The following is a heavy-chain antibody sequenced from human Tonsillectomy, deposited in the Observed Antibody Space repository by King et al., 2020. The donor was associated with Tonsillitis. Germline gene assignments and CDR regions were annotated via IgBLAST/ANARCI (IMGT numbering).Heavy chain of an antibody. J-gene: IGHJ4*02. Sequence: VQLVESGGGLVQPGGSLRLSCTASGFTFSSYEMNWVRQAPGKGLEWVSFIGRRGTPIYYADSVKGRFTISRDNSQNSLFLQMSSLRAEDTALYFCVRDVPEDWLSGRHAHSWGQGTLVTVSS. D-gene: IGHD3/OR15-3a*01. V-gene: IGHV3-48*03. CDR1: GFTFSSYE. CDR2: IGRRGTPI. CDR3: VRDVPEDWLSGRHAHS.